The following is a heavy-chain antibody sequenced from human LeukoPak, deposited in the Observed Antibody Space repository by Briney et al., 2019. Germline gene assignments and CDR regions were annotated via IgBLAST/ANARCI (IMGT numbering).Heavy chain of an antibody. Sequence: PSETLSLTCTVSGGSISSYYWSWIRQPPGKGLEWIGYIYYSGSTNYNPSLKSRVTISVDRSKNQFSLKLSSVTAADTAVYYCARAAGFVNDAFDIWGQGTMVTVSS. CDR2: IYYSGST. J-gene: IGHJ3*02. CDR3: ARAAGFVNDAFDI. V-gene: IGHV4-59*12. CDR1: GGSISSYY. D-gene: IGHD2-21*01.